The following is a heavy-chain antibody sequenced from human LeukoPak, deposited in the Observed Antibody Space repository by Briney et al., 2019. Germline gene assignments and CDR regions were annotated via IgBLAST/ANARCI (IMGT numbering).Heavy chain of an antibody. V-gene: IGHV3-30*04. J-gene: IGHJ4*02. D-gene: IGHD6-19*01. CDR2: ISYDGSNK. CDR3: AKERTPHYSSAWPLDY. CDR1: GFTFSSYS. Sequence: GESLRLSCAASGFTFSSYSMHWVRQAPGKGLEWVAVISYDGSNKYYADSVKGRFTISRDNSKNTLYLQMNSLRAEDTAVYYCAKERTPHYSSAWPLDYWGQGTLVTVSS.